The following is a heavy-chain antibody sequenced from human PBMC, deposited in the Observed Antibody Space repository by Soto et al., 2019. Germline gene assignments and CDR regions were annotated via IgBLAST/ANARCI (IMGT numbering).Heavy chain of an antibody. CDR1: GGTFSSYA. D-gene: IGHD1-7*01. CDR3: AGPPELTRIYYYYGMDV. Sequence: SVKVSCKASGGTFSSYAISWVRQAPGQGLEWMGGIIPMFGTADYAQKFQGRVTITADESTSTAYMELSSLRSEDTAVYYCAGPPELTRIYYYYGMDVWGQGTTVTVSS. J-gene: IGHJ6*02. CDR2: IIPMFGTA. V-gene: IGHV1-69*13.